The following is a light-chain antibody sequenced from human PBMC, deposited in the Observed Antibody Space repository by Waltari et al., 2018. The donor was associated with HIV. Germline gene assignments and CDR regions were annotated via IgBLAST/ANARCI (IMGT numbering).Light chain of an antibody. CDR2: EVY. Sequence: QSALTQTASVSGSPGQSITIPCTGTSSDVGGYDHVPWYQQHPGTAPKLVIYEVYNRPSGISHRFSGSKSGNTASLTISGLQAEDEADYFCSSYTSSNTLVFGGGTKVTVL. CDR3: SSYTSSNTLV. J-gene: IGLJ2*01. V-gene: IGLV2-14*01. CDR1: SSDVGGYDH.